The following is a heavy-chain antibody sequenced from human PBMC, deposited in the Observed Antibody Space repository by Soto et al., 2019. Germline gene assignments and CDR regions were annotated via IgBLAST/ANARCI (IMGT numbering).Heavy chain of an antibody. D-gene: IGHD2-15*01. CDR3: ARQYCSGGSCYSQDY. CDR2: IDPSDSQT. J-gene: IGHJ4*02. V-gene: IGHV5-10-1*01. CDR1: GYSFAGYW. Sequence: SLKISCKGSGYSFAGYWITWVRQKPGKGLEWMGRIDPSDSQTYYSPSFRGHVTISVTKSITTVFLQWSSLRASDTAMYYCARQYCSGGSCYSQDYWGQGTLVTVSS.